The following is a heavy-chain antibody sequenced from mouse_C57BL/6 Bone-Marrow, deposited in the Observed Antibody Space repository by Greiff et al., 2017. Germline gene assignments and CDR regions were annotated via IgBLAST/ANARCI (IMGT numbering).Heavy chain of an antibody. CDR2: IWSDGST. V-gene: IGHV2-6*03. CDR1: GFSLTSYG. Sequence: VKLMESGPGLVAPSQSLSITCTVSGFSLTSYGVHWVRQPPGKGLEWLVVIWSDGSTTYNSALKSRLSIRKDNSKSQVFLKMNSLQADDTAMYDCARGGYYAMDYWGQGTSVTVSS. J-gene: IGHJ4*01. CDR3: ARGGYYAMDY.